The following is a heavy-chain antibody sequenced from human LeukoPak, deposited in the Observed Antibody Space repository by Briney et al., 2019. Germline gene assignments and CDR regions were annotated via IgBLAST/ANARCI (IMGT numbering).Heavy chain of an antibody. Sequence: PGGSLRLSCAASGFTVTTNYMTWVRQAPGKGLVWVSRINSDGSSTSYADSVKGRFTISRDNAKNTLYLQMNSLRAEDTAVYFCARGRDSSFYPYFDYWGQGTLVTVSS. J-gene: IGHJ4*02. CDR1: GFTVTTNY. D-gene: IGHD3-22*01. CDR2: INSDGSST. CDR3: ARGRDSSFYPYFDY. V-gene: IGHV3-74*01.